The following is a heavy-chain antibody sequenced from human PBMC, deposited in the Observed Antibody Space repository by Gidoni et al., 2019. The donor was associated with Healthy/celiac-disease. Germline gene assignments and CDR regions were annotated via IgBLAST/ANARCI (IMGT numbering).Heavy chain of an antibody. J-gene: IGHJ4*02. V-gene: IGHV3-23*01. CDR1: GFTFSRYA. D-gene: IGHD6-19*01. CDR2: ISGSGGST. CDR3: AKWLAVAGSYYFDY. Sequence: EVQLLESGGGLVQPGGSLRLSCAASGFTFSRYAMTWVRQAPVKGLEWVSAISGSGGSTYYADSVKGRFTISRDNSKNTLYLQMNSLRAEDTAVYYCAKWLAVAGSYYFDYWGQGTLVTVSS.